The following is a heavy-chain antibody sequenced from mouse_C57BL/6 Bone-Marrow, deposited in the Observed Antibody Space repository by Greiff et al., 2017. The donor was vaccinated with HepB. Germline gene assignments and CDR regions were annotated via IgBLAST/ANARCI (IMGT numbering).Heavy chain of an antibody. J-gene: IGHJ4*01. CDR1: GYTFTDYY. CDR3: ARSGKSYAMDY. V-gene: IGHV1-76*01. CDR2: IYPGSGNT. D-gene: IGHD4-1*01. Sequence: QLQQSGAELVRPGASVKLSCKASGYTFTDYYINWVKQRPGQGLEWIARIYPGSGNTYYNEKFKGKATLTAEKSSSTAYMQLSSLTSEDSAVYFCARSGKSYAMDYWGQGTSVTVSS.